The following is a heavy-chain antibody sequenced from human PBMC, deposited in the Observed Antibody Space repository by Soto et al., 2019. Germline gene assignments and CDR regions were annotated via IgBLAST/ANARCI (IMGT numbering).Heavy chain of an antibody. V-gene: IGHV3-74*01. D-gene: IGHD2-2*01. J-gene: IGHJ6*02. CDR3: ARVYCRSTSCYVWGDYYYGMDV. Sequence: QPGGSLRLSCAASGFTFSSYWMHWVRQAPGKGLVWVSRINSDGSSTSYADSVKGRFTISRDNAKNTLYLQMNSLRAEDTAVYYCARVYCRSTSCYVWGDYYYGMDVWGQGTTVTVSS. CDR1: GFTFSSYW. CDR2: INSDGSST.